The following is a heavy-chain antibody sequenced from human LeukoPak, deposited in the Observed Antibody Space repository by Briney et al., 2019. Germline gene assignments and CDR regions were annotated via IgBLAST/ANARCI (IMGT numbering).Heavy chain of an antibody. J-gene: IGHJ4*02. CDR1: GFTFSSYW. Sequence: GGSLRLSCAASGFTFSSYWMSWVRQAPGKGLEWVANIKQDGSEKYYVDSVKGRFTISRDNAKNSLYLQMNSLRAEDTAVYYCARDGWMYSSSWFDYWGQGTLVTVSS. D-gene: IGHD6-13*01. V-gene: IGHV3-7*01. CDR3: ARDGWMYSSSWFDY. CDR2: IKQDGSEK.